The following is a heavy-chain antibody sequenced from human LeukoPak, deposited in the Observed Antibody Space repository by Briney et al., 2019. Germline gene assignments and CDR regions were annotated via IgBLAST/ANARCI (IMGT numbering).Heavy chain of an antibody. CDR1: GGSISSYY. J-gene: IGHJ3*02. V-gene: IGHV4-59*01. Sequence: SETLSLTCTVSGGSISSYYWNWIRQPPGKGLEWIGYIYYSGSTNYNPSLKSRVTISVDTSKNQFSLKLSSVTAADTAVYYCARSLYYYGSDSFDIWRQGTMVSVSS. CDR3: ARSLYYYGSDSFDI. CDR2: IYYSGST. D-gene: IGHD3-10*01.